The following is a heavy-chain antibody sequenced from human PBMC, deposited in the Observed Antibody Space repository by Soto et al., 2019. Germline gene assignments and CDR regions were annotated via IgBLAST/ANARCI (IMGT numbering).Heavy chain of an antibody. Sequence: EVQLVESGGVLVQPGGSLRLSCETSGFTFTKYWMSWVRQVPGKGLEWVANVKQDGSEKYYLDSVEGRFIISRDNAKNSLDLEMNSLRVEDTAVYYCARDHMRDWGQGVQVTVSA. CDR1: GFTFTKYW. J-gene: IGHJ4*02. CDR2: VKQDGSEK. CDR3: ARDHMRD. V-gene: IGHV3-7*03.